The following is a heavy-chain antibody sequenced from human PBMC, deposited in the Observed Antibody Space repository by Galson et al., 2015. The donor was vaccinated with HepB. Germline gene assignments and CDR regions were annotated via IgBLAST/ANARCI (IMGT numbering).Heavy chain of an antibody. J-gene: IGHJ4*02. CDR3: ARGSLIWPYDSSGYDY. CDR1: GFTFNSYW. V-gene: IGHV3-7*03. Sequence: SLRLSCAASGFTFNSYWMSWVRQAPGKGLEWVANIKQDGSEKYYVDSVKGRFTISRDNAKNSLYLQMNSLRAEDTAVYYCARGSLIWPYDSSGYDYWGQGTLVTVSS. D-gene: IGHD3-22*01. CDR2: IKQDGSEK.